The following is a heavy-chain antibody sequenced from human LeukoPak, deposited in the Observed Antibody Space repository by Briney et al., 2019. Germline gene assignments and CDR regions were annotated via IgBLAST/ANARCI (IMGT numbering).Heavy chain of an antibody. J-gene: IGHJ5*02. V-gene: IGHV1-18*01. CDR1: GYTFTSYG. CDR2: ISAYNGNT. Sequence: AASVKVSCKASGYTFTSYGISWVRQAPGQGLEWMGWISAYNGNTNYAQKLQGRVTMTTDTSTSTAYMELRSLRSDDTAVYYCARASRSTVTTYNWFDPWGQGTLVTVSS. CDR3: ARASRSTVTTYNWFDP. D-gene: IGHD4-17*01.